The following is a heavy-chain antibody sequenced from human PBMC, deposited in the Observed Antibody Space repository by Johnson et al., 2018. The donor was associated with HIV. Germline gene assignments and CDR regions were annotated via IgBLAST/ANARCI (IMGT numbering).Heavy chain of an antibody. CDR1: GFSVSNTY. D-gene: IGHD2-21*01. CDR2: ISWNIGSI. J-gene: IGHJ3*02. V-gene: IGHV3-9*01. CDR3: ALSYSLDAFDI. Sequence: VQLVESGGGLVQSGGSLRLSCGASGFSVSNTYMNWVRQAPGKGLEWVSGISWNIGSIGYADSVKGRFTISRDNAKNSLYLQMNSLRAEDTAVYYCALSYSLDAFDIWGQGTMVTVSS.